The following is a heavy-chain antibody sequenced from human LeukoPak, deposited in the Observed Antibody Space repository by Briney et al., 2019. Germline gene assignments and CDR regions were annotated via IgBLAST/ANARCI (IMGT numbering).Heavy chain of an antibody. V-gene: IGHV1-8*01. CDR2: MNPNSGNT. CDR3: ARDYSSLPSVGSSRGYYYYYGMDV. Sequence: ASVTVSCTASGYTFTSYDINWVRQATGQGLEWMGWMNPNSGNTGYAQKFQGRVTMTRNTSISTAYMELSSLGSEDTAVYYCARDYSSLPSVGSSRGYYYYYGMDVWGQGTTVTVSS. J-gene: IGHJ6*02. D-gene: IGHD6-13*01. CDR1: GYTFTSYD.